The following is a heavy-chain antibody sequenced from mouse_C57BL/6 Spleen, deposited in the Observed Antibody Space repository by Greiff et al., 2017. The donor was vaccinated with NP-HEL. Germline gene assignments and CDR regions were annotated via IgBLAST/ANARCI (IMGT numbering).Heavy chain of an antibody. CDR3: AIGGSNYPHY. V-gene: IGHV1-69*01. CDR2: IDPSDSYT. J-gene: IGHJ2*01. CDR1: GYTFTSYW. Sequence: QVQLQQPGAELVMPGASVKLSCKASGYTFTSYWMHWVKQRPGQGLEWIGEIDPSDSYTNYNQQFKGKSTLTVDKSSSTAYMQRRSLTSEDSAVYYCAIGGSNYPHYWGQGTTLTVSS. D-gene: IGHD2-5*01.